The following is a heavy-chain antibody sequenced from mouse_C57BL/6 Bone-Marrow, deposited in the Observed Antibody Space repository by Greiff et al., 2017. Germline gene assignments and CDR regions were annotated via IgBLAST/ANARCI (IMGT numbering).Heavy chain of an antibody. D-gene: IGHD1-1*01. J-gene: IGHJ2*01. CDR3: AIEAITTVVATFDY. CDR2: INPNNGGT. Sequence: HLHQSGPELVKPGASVKMSCKASGYTFTDYNMHWVKQSHGKSLEWIGYINPNNGGTSYNQKFKGKATLTVNKSSSTAYMELRSLTSEDSAVYYCAIEAITTVVATFDYWGQGTTLTVSS. V-gene: IGHV1-22*01. CDR1: GYTFTDYN.